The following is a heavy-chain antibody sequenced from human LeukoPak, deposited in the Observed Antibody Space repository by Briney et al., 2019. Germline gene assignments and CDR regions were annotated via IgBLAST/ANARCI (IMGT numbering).Heavy chain of an antibody. V-gene: IGHV4-34*01. CDR2: INHSGST. J-gene: IGHJ3*02. CDR3: ARVMAAAGTDAFDI. D-gene: IGHD6-13*01. Sequence: SETLSLTCAVYGGSFSGYYWSWIRQPPGKGLEWIGEINHSGSTNYNPSLKSRVTISVDTSKNQFSLKLSSVTAADTAVYYCARVMAAAGTDAFDIWGQGTMVTVSS. CDR1: GGSFSGYY.